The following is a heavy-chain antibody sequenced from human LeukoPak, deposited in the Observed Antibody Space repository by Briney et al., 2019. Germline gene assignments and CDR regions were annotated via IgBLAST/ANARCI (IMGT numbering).Heavy chain of an antibody. CDR1: GGSISSGDYS. CDR2: IYHSGST. V-gene: IGHV4-30-2*02. J-gene: IGHJ4*02. D-gene: IGHD4-23*01. CDR3: ATTVGGGPYYFDY. Sequence: SETLSLTCAVSGGSISSGDYSWNWIRQPPGKGLEWIGYIYHSGSTNYNPSLRNLVTISVDTSKNQFSLKLSSVTAADTAVYYCATTVGGGPYYFDYWGQGTLVTVSS.